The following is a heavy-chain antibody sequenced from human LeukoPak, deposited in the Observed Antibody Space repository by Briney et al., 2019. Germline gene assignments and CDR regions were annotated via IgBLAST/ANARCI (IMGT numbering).Heavy chain of an antibody. Sequence: PGGSLRLSCAASGFTFTTYWMSCVRQAPGKGLVWVSRIKNDGSSTTYADSVMGRFTISRDNDKNRLYLQMNSLGGEDTAVYYCAREMYGDDWGQGTLVTVSS. CDR1: GFTFTTYW. CDR3: AREMYGDD. CDR2: IKNDGSST. V-gene: IGHV3-74*01. J-gene: IGHJ4*02. D-gene: IGHD2-8*01.